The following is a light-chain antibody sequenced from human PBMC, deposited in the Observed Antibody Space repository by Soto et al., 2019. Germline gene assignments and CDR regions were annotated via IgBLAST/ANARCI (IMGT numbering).Light chain of an antibody. J-gene: IGKJ4*01. CDR3: EQYGSIPLT. CDR1: QSVGSNY. V-gene: IGKV3-20*01. Sequence: EIVLTQSPGTLSLSPGERATLSCRASQSVGSNYLAWYQQKPGQAPRFLIYDASSRATGIPDRFSGSGAGTDFTLTISRLEPEDFAVYYCEQYGSIPLTFGGGTKVEIK. CDR2: DAS.